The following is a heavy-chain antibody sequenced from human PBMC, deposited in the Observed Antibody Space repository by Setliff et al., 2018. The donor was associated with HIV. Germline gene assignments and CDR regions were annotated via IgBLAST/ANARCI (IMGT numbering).Heavy chain of an antibody. Sequence: KPSETLSLTCSVSGGSISSHYWSWIRQPPGKGLELIGYIYYIGGTNYNPSLKSRVTISVDTSKNQFSLKLSSVTAADTAVYYCARDGGAARPMDVWGQGTTVTVSS. J-gene: IGHJ6*02. V-gene: IGHV4-59*11. CDR2: IYYIGGT. CDR3: ARDGGAARPMDV. D-gene: IGHD6-6*01. CDR1: GGSISSHY.